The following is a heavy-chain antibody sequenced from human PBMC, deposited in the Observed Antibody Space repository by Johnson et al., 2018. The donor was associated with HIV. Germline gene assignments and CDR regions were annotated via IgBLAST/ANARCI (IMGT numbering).Heavy chain of an antibody. CDR3: ARDRIVGADYDAFDI. J-gene: IGHJ3*02. CDR1: GFTFDDYG. CDR2: INWNGGST. V-gene: IGHV3-20*01. Sequence: EVQLVESGGGVVRPGGSLRLSCAASGFTFDDYGMSWVRQAPGKGLEWVSGINWNGGSTGYADSVKGRFTISRDNSKNTLYLQMNSLRAEDTAVYHCARDRIVGADYDAFDIWGQGTMVTVSS. D-gene: IGHD1-26*01.